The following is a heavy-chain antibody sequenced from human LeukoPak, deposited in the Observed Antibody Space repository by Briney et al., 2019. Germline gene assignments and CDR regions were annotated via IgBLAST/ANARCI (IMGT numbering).Heavy chain of an antibody. CDR3: ARGAGLRMVGGVAPFDY. CDR2: INAGNGNT. V-gene: IGHV1-3*01. Sequence: ASLKASCKASGYTFTSYAMHWVRQAPGQRLEWMGWINAGNGNTKYSQTFQGRVTITREISASTAYMKLSSLISEDTAVYYCARGAGLRMVGGVAPFDYWGQGTLVTVSS. D-gene: IGHD3-10*01. J-gene: IGHJ4*02. CDR1: GYTFTSYA.